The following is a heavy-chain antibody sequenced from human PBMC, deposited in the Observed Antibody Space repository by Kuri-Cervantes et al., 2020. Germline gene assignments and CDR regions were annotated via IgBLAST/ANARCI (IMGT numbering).Heavy chain of an antibody. J-gene: IGHJ6*02. D-gene: IGHD2-2*01. CDR2: IYYSGST. V-gene: IGHV4-59*01. CDR3: ARGVVPAAISTYYYYYGMDV. Sequence: GSLRLSCTVSGGSISSYYWSWIRQPPGKGLEWIGYIYYSGSTNYNPSLKSRVTISVDTSKNQFSLKLSSVTAADTAVHYCARGVVPAAISTYYYYYGMDVWGQGTTVTVSS. CDR1: GGSISSYY.